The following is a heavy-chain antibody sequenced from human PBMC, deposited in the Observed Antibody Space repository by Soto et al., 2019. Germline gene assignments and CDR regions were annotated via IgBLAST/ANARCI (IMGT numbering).Heavy chain of an antibody. J-gene: IGHJ5*02. CDR3: ARGIAARPVNWFDP. CDR2: ISGSGGST. CDR1: GFTFISYA. D-gene: IGHD6-6*01. V-gene: IGHV3-23*01. Sequence: GGSLRLSCAASGFTFISYAMSWVRQDPGKGLEWVSAISGSGGSTYYADSVKGRFTISRDNSKNTLYLQMNSLRAEDTAVYYCARGIAARPVNWFDPWGQGTLVTVSS.